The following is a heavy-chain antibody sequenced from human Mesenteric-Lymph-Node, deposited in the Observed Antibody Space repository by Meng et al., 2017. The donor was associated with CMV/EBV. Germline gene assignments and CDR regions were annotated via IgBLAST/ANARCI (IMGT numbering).Heavy chain of an antibody. Sequence: GYTLTHYYIHWVLQAPGQGLVWMGVINPTNSGTTYAQEFQCRVTMTSDTSTSTVYTELNSLRSDDTAVYYCARGDSISGVVMWYFDLWGRGTLVTVSS. J-gene: IGHJ2*01. CDR2: INPTNSGT. V-gene: IGHV1-46*01. CDR3: ARGDSISGVVMWYFDL. D-gene: IGHD3-3*01. CDR1: GYTLTHYY.